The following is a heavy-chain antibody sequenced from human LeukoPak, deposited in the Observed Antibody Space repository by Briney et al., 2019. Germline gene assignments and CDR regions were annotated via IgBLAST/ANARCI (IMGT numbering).Heavy chain of an antibody. J-gene: IGHJ4*02. CDR3: AITSYYGSGSYSPYFDY. D-gene: IGHD3-10*01. CDR2: INPDGNKK. V-gene: IGHV3-7*01. Sequence: PGGSLRLSCAVSGLTFSSSWIDWVRQAPGKGLEWVASINPDGNKKYSADSVKGRFTISRDNAENSLYLQMNSLRVEDTAVYYCAITSYYGSGSYSPYFDYWGQGTLVTVSS. CDR1: GLTFSSSW.